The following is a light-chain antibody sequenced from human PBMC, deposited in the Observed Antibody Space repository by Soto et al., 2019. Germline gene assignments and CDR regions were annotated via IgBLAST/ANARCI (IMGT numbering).Light chain of an antibody. CDR3: CSYAGSSTYV. CDR1: SSDVGRYNI. J-gene: IGLJ1*01. V-gene: IGLV2-23*01. CDR2: EGS. Sequence: QSALTQPASVSGSPGQSITISCTGTSSDVGRYNIVSWYQQHPGKAPKLMIYEGSKRPSGVSDRFSGSKSGNTASLTISGLQAEDEADYYCCSYAGSSTYVFGTGNKLTVL.